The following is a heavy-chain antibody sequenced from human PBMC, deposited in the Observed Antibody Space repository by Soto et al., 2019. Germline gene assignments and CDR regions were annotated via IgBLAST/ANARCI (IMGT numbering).Heavy chain of an antibody. CDR2: ISYDGSNK. V-gene: IGHV3-30*18. Sequence: GGSLRLSCAASGFTFSSYGMHWVRQAPGKGLEWVAVISYDGSNKYYADSVKGRFTISRDNSKNTPYLQMNSLRAEDTAVYYCAKDQGVVWGQGTLVTVSS. CDR3: AKDQGVV. CDR1: GFTFSSYG. J-gene: IGHJ4*02. D-gene: IGHD2-15*01.